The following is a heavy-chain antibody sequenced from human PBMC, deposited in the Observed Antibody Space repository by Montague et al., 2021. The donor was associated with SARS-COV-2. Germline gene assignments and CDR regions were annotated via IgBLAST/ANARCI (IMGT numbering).Heavy chain of an antibody. CDR2: IYYSGST. D-gene: IGHD3-3*01. V-gene: IGHV4-31*03. CDR3: ARDSGITIFGVVIMQAFDI. CDR1: GGSISSGGYY. J-gene: IGHJ3*02. Sequence: TLSLTCTVSGGSISSGGYYWSWIRQHPGKGLEWIGHIYYSGSTYYNPSLKSRVTISVDTSKNQFSLKLSSVTAADTAVYYCARDSGITIFGVVIMQAFDIWGQGTMVTVSS.